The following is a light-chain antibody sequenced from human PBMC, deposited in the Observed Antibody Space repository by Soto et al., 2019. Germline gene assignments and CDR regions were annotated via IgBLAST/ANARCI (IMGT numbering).Light chain of an antibody. V-gene: IGLV2-14*01. J-gene: IGLJ3*02. Sequence: QSVLTQPASVSGSPGQSITISCTGTSSDVGGYNYVSWYQQHPGKAPKLIIYEVSNRPSGVSNRFSGSKSGNTASLTISGLQAEDEADYYCSSYTSSSILVFGGGTKVTVL. CDR1: SSDVGGYNY. CDR3: SSYTSSSILV. CDR2: EVS.